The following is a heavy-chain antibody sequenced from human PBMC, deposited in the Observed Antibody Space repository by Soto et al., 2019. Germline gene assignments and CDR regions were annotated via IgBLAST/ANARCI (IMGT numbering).Heavy chain of an antibody. Sequence: PETLSLTCAVYGGSFSGYYWCWIRQPPGKGLEWIGEINHSGSTNYNPSLKSRVTISVDTSKNQFSLKLSSVTAADTAVYYCASSGGISYYYYGMDVWGQGTTVT. V-gene: IGHV4-34*01. D-gene: IGHD3-16*01. J-gene: IGHJ6*02. CDR3: ASSGGISYYYYGMDV. CDR1: GGSFSGYY. CDR2: INHSGST.